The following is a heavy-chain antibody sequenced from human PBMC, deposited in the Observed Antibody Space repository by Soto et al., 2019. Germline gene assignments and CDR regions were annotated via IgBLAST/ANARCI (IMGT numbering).Heavy chain of an antibody. CDR3: ARDRLMATAGTARHYFGLDV. D-gene: IGHD5-18*01. J-gene: IGHJ6*02. CDR1: GGSIRSGGYY. CDR2: IYYSGSI. V-gene: IGHV4-31*03. Sequence: SETLSLTCTVSGGSIRSGGYYWSWVRQSPRRGLEWIGNIYYSGSIYYNPSLKSRLTISVDTSKNQFSLNLSSVTAADTAVYYCARDRLMATAGTARHYFGLDVWGQGTTVTVSS.